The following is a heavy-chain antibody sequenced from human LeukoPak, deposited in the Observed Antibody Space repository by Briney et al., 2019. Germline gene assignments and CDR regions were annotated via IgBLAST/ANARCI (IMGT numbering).Heavy chain of an antibody. Sequence: GASVKLTFYGSGSTFTIYYLHWVRERPAPGNGRKGIINLSGGSTSYAYKFQGRVSMTRDTDNTTVSMDLNIQRPKDTAVYYCYRVPRVQAGCSLFDYWGQGTLVTVSS. J-gene: IGHJ4*02. D-gene: IGHD3-10*02. V-gene: IGHV1-46*01. CDR2: INLSGGST. CDR1: GSTFTIYY. CDR3: YRVPRVQAGCSLFDY.